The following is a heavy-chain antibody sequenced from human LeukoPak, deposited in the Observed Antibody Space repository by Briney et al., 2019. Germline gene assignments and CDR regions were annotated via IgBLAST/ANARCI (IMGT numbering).Heavy chain of an antibody. CDR3: ARGRDGAFDI. V-gene: IGHV3-48*02. CDR2: ISSSSTT. Sequence: PGGSLRLSCAASGFTFSSHRMHWVRQAPGQGLEWISYISSSSTTYYADSVKGRFTISRDNAKNSLYLQMNSLRYEDTAVYYCARGRDGAFDIWGRGTMVTVSS. J-gene: IGHJ3*02. CDR1: GFTFSSHR.